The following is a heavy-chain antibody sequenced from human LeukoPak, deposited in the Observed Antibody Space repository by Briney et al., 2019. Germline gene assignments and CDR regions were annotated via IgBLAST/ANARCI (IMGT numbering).Heavy chain of an antibody. J-gene: IGHJ4*02. V-gene: IGHV3-13*01. D-gene: IGHD6-13*01. CDR3: ARVGQQQLVRY. CDR2: VNTAGDT. CDR1: GFTLSSYD. Sequence: GGSLRLSCGASGFTLSSYDMHWVRHDTAKGLEGGSTVNTAGDTYYPGSVKARFTISRENAKNSLSLQMNSLRAGDTAVYYCARVGQQQLVRYWGQGTLVTVSS.